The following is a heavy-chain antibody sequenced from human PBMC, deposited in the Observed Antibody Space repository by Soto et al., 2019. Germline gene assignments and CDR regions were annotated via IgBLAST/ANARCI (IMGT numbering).Heavy chain of an antibody. J-gene: IGHJ5*02. V-gene: IGHV1-69*08. CDR2: IIPILGIA. CDR1: GGTFSSYT. CDR3: AIDARSSFYGFAP. D-gene: IGHD3-16*01. Sequence: QVQLVQSGAEVKKPGSSVKVSCKASGGTFSSYTISWVRQSPGQRLEWMGRIIPILGIANYAQKFQGRVKSTADKSPSTAYMELRSRRSEGSAVYYWAIDARSSFYGFAPWGQGTLVTVSS.